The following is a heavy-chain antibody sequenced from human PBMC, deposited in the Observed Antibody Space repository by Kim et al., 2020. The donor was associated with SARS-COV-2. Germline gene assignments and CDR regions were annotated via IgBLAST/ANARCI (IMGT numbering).Heavy chain of an antibody. Sequence: GSLRLSCAASGFTFSDYFLSWYRQAPGKGLEWISSISGSLSTIYYADSVEGRLTISRDNANNSLFLHMSSLRAADTAVYYCARDPPGTIYGDYSYWGPG. J-gene: IGHJ4*02. D-gene: IGHD4-17*01. CDR1: GFTFSDYF. V-gene: IGHV3-11*01. CDR2: ISGSLSTI. CDR3: ARDPPGTIYGDYSY.